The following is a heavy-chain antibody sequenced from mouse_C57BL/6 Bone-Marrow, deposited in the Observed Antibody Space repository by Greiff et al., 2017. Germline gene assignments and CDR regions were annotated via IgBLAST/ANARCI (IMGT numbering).Heavy chain of an antibody. CDR2: IDPENGDT. Sequence: EVQLQQSGAELVRPGASVTLSCTASGFNIKDDYLHWVKQRPEQGLEWIGWIDPENGDTEYASKFQGKATITADTSSNTAYLQLSSLTSEDTAVYYCTGYYCFDDWGQGTTLTVAS. CDR1: GFNIKDDY. CDR3: TGYYCFDD. D-gene: IGHD2-3*01. V-gene: IGHV14-4*01. J-gene: IGHJ2*01.